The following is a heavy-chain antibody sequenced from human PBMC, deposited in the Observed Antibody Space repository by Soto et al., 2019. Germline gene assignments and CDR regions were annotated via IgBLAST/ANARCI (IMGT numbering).Heavy chain of an antibody. D-gene: IGHD2-21*02. J-gene: IGHJ4*02. CDR2: INACNGNT. CDR1: GYTFTSYA. CDR3: ARSIVVVPDLDY. V-gene: IGHV1-3*05. Sequence: QVQLVQSGAEEKKPGASVMVSCKSSGYTFTSYAIHWVRQAPGHRLEWMGWINACNGNTKYSQKFQGRVTITRATSASTAYMELSSLRSEETAVYYCARSIVVVPDLDYWGQGTLVTVSS.